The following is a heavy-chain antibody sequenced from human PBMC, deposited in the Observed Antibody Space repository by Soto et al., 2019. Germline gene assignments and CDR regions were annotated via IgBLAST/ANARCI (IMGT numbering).Heavy chain of an antibody. V-gene: IGHV4-31*03. J-gene: IGHJ5*02. CDR1: GASISRGGYY. D-gene: IGHD3-16*01. CDR2: VYPSGST. CDR3: AREVRSLALDP. Sequence: SDTLSLTCTVSGASISRGGYYWTWIRQHPGKGLEWIGYVYPSGSTHYNPSLKSRVIMSVDISKNQFSLNLTSVTAADTAVYYCAREVRSLALDPCGQGTLVTVSS.